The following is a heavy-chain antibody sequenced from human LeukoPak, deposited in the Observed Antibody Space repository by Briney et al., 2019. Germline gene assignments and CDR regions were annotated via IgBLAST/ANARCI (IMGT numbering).Heavy chain of an antibody. J-gene: IGHJ6*03. V-gene: IGHV3-23*01. CDR3: ARGGRSAEYYYYYMDV. Sequence: PGGSLRLSCAASGFTFSSYWMSWVRQAPGKGLEWVSAISGSGGSTYYADSVKGRFTISRDNAKNSLYLQMNSLRAEDTAVYYCARGGRSAEYYYYYMDVWGKGTTVTVSS. CDR2: ISGSGGST. CDR1: GFTFSSYW.